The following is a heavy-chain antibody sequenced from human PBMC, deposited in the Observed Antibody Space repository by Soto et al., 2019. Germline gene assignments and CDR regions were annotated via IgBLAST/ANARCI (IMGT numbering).Heavy chain of an antibody. D-gene: IGHD3-3*02. CDR3: ASEPPLARTYAFDI. J-gene: IGHJ3*02. Sequence: SVKVSCKASGGTFSSYAISWVRQAPGQGLEWMGGIIPIFGTANYAQKFQGRVTITADESTSTAYMELSSLGSEDTAVYYCASEPPLARTYAFDIWGQGTMVTV. CDR2: IIPIFGTA. V-gene: IGHV1-69*13. CDR1: GGTFSSYA.